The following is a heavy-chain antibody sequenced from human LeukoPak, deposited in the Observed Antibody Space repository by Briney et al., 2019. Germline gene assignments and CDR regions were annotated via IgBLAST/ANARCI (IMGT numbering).Heavy chain of an antibody. D-gene: IGHD1-26*01. Sequence: GGSLRLSCAASGFTFSRYWMSWVRQAPGKGLERVANVKQDGSEKYYMDSVKGRFTISRDNAKNSVYLQMNSLRVEDTAVYYCARDKSVGATPLDYWGQGILVTVSS. CDR2: VKQDGSEK. J-gene: IGHJ4*02. CDR1: GFTFSRYW. V-gene: IGHV3-7*05. CDR3: ARDKSVGATPLDY.